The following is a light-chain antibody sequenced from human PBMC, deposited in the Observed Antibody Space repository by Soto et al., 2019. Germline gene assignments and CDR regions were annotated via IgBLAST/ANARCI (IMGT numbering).Light chain of an antibody. J-gene: IGLJ1*01. CDR1: SSDVGGYNY. Sequence: QSALTQPASVSGSPGQSITISCTGTSSDVGGYNYVSWYQQHPGKAPKLMIYDVSNRPSGVSNRFSGSKSGNTASLTISGLQAEHEADDYCSSYTSSSTLLYVFGTGTKLTVL. CDR3: SSYTSSSTLLYV. CDR2: DVS. V-gene: IGLV2-14*01.